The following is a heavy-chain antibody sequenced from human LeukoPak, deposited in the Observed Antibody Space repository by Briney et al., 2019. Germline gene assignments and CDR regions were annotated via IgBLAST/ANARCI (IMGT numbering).Heavy chain of an antibody. CDR2: ISAYNGNT. D-gene: IGHD3-9*01. J-gene: IGHJ6*03. CDR1: GYTLGSDD. CDR3: ARVAGRYFDWLIYNYYYYMDV. Sequence: GASAKVSCKAPGYTLGSDDISWVRQAPGQGLEWMGWISAYNGNTNYAQKLQGRVTMTTDTSTSTAYMELRSLRSDDTAVYYCARVAGRYFDWLIYNYYYYMDVWGKGTTVTVSS. V-gene: IGHV1-18*01.